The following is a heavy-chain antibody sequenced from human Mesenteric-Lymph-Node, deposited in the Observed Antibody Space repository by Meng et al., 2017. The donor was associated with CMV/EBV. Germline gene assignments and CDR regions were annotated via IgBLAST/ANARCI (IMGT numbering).Heavy chain of an antibody. CDR2: ISYDGSNK. Sequence: GESLKISCAASGFTFSSYSMNWVRQAPGKGLEWVAVISYDGSNKYYADSVKGRFTISRDNSKNTLYLQMNSLRAEDTAVYYCARSLYYDFWSGYYFTPFDYWGQGTLVTVSS. D-gene: IGHD3-3*01. V-gene: IGHV3-30*03. J-gene: IGHJ4*02. CDR3: ARSLYYDFWSGYYFTPFDY. CDR1: GFTFSSYS.